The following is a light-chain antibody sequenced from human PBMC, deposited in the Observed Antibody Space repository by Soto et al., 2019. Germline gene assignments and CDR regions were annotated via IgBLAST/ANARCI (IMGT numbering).Light chain of an antibody. CDR1: QDIHFF. CDR3: QKFNNYPLS. J-gene: IGKJ3*01. V-gene: IGKV1-9*01. CDR2: SAS. Sequence: DVQLTQSPSFLSASEGDRVTITCRARQDIHFFLAWYPHKPGKAPRLLIESASALQSGVPSRFSGTRSGTEFTLTISSLQPEDVATYYCQKFNNYPLSFGHGTKVEIK.